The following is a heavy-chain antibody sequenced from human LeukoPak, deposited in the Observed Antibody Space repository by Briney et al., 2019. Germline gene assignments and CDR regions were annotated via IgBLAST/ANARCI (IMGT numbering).Heavy chain of an antibody. CDR1: GFTFSYYG. CDR2: IRYTARDE. CDR3: AKGGIAVAGTKFDS. Sequence: GGSLRLSCAASGFTFSYYGMHWVRQAPGKGLEWVAFIRYTARDEYYADSVKGRFTISRDNAKNSLYLQMNGLRAEDTALYYCAKGGIAVAGTKFDSWGQGTLVTVSS. J-gene: IGHJ4*02. D-gene: IGHD6-19*01. V-gene: IGHV3-30*02.